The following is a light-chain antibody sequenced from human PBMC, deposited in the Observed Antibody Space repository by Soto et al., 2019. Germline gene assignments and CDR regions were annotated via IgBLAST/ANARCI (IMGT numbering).Light chain of an antibody. J-gene: IGLJ2*01. Sequence: QSALTQPASVSGSPGQSITISCTGTSSDVGNYNYVSWHQQHPGKAPKLMIYDVSNRPSGVSNRFSGSKSGNTASLTISGLQAEAEADYYCSSSTSSSTLVFGGSTKVTVL. V-gene: IGLV2-14*01. CDR3: SSSTSSSTLV. CDR1: SSDVGNYNY. CDR2: DVS.